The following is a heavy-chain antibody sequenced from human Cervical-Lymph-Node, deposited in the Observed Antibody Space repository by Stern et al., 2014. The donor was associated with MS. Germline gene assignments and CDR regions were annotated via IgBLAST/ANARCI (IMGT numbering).Heavy chain of an antibody. CDR1: GYTFTAYY. CDR3: ARRGMDV. CDR2: INAASGVT. Sequence: QVQLVQSGAEVKKPGASVKISCRTSGYTFTAYYIHWVRQAPGQGLEWMGRINAASGVTAYAQNLQDRVTMTRDTSINTVYMEMTRLTSDDTAVYFCARRGMDVWGQGTTVTVSS. V-gene: IGHV1-2*06. J-gene: IGHJ6*02.